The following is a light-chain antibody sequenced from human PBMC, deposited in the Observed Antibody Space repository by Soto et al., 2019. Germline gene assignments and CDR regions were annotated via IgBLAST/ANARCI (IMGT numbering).Light chain of an antibody. J-gene: IGKJ1*01. Sequence: DIQMTQSPSSLSATIGDSVTITCRASQSIKRYLNWYQQKPGKAPKLXIYSASNLQSGVPSRFSGSGSGTDFTLTISSLQPEDVETYYCQQSYSNPRTFGQGTKVDIK. CDR2: SAS. CDR3: QQSYSNPRT. V-gene: IGKV1-39*01. CDR1: QSIKRY.